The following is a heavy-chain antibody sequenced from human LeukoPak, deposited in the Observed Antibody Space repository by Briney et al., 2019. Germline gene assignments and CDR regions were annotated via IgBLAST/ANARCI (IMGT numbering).Heavy chain of an antibody. D-gene: IGHD6-6*01. Sequence: QTGGSLRLSCAASGFTLSNYAMTWVRQAPGKGLEWVSAISGSGGSTYYADSVKGRFTISRDSSKNALYLQMNTLRAEDTAVYYCARDEYSSSLDYWGQGTLVTVSS. CDR1: GFTLSNYA. CDR2: ISGSGGST. J-gene: IGHJ4*02. CDR3: ARDEYSSSLDY. V-gene: IGHV3-23*01.